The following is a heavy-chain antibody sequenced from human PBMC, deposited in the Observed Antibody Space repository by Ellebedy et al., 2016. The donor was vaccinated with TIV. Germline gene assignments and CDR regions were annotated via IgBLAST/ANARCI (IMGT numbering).Heavy chain of an antibody. V-gene: IGHV4-34*01. Sequence: SETLSLTXAVYGGSFSGYYWSWIRQPPGKGLEWIGEINHSGSTNYNPSLKSRVTISVDRSKNQFSLKLSSVTAADTAVYYCASADYGDHGGFDYWGQGTLVTVSS. J-gene: IGHJ4*02. CDR2: INHSGST. CDR3: ASADYGDHGGFDY. CDR1: GGSFSGYY. D-gene: IGHD4-17*01.